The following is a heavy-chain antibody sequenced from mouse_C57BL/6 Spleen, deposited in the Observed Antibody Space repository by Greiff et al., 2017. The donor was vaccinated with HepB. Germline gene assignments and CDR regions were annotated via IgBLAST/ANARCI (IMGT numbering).Heavy chain of an antibody. J-gene: IGHJ1*03. V-gene: IGHV1-82*01. Sequence: VQLQQSGPELVKPGASVKISCKASGYAFSSSWMNWVKQRPGKGLEWIGRIYPGDGDTNYNGKFKGKATLTADKSSSTAYMQLSSLTSEDSAVYCCARFDPYWYFDVWGTGTTVTVSS. CDR3: ARFDPYWYFDV. CDR2: IYPGDGDT. CDR1: GYAFSSSW.